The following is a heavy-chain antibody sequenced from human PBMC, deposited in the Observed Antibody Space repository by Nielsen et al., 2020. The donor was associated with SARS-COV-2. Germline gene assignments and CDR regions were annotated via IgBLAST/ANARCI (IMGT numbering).Heavy chain of an antibody. CDR1: GFTFDDYA. CDR2: ISWNSRTR. J-gene: IGHJ2*01. CDR3: ARDSIGDNWYFDL. V-gene: IGHV3-9*01. Sequence: SLKISCVASGFTFDDYAMHWVRQAPGKGLEWVSGISWNSRTRHYADSVKGRFTISRDNSKNTLYLQMNSLRAEDTAVYYCARDSIGDNWYFDLWGRGTLVTVST. D-gene: IGHD3-10*01.